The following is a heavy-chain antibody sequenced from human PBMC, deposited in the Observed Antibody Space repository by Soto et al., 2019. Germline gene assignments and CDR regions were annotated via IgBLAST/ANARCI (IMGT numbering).Heavy chain of an antibody. CDR3: ARATTIDY. CDR2: IWYDGSNK. J-gene: IGHJ4*02. CDR1: GFTFSSYG. Sequence: QVQLVESGGGVVQPGRSLRLSCAASGFTFSSYGMHWVRQAPGKGLEWVAVIWYDGSNKYYADSVKGRFTISRDNFKNTRYLQMNSLSAEDAAVYYVARATTIDYWGQGTLVTVSS. V-gene: IGHV3-33*01.